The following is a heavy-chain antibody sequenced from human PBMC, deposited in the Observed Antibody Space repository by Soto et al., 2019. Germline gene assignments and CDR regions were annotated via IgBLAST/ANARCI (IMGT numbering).Heavy chain of an antibody. J-gene: IGHJ3*02. CDR3: AREREGYCSGGSCYSGAFDI. D-gene: IGHD2-15*01. V-gene: IGHV1-2*04. Sequence: GASEKVSCKASGYTFTGYYMHWVRQAPGQGLEWMGWINPNSGGTNYAQKFQGWVTMTRDTSISTAHMELSRLRSDGTAVYYCAREREGYCSGGSCYSGAFDIWGQGTMVTVSS. CDR2: INPNSGGT. CDR1: GYTFTGYY.